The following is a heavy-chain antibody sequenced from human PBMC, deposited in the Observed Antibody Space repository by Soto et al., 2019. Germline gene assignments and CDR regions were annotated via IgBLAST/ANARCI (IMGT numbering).Heavy chain of an antibody. CDR1: GYTVNSNY. CDR3: AKGDGFILAV. J-gene: IGHJ6*02. D-gene: IGHD1-26*01. CDR2: TNTGGTT. Sequence: EVQVLATGGGLIQPGGSPRLSCAASGYTVNSNYMSWVRQAPGEGLQWVSITNTGGTTYYADSVKGRFTVSRDNSKNTLYLQMNSLRAEDTAVYYCAKGDGFILAVWGQGTTVSVS. V-gene: IGHV3-53*02.